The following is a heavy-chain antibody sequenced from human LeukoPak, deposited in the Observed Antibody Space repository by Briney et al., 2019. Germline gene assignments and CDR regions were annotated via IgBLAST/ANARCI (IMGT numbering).Heavy chain of an antibody. D-gene: IGHD5-18*01. CDR2: VNPHSGGT. V-gene: IGHV1-2*02. CDR3: ARGAGGYSYGFDF. CDR1: GYTFTDYY. Sequence: ASVKVSCKASGYTFTDYYIHWVRQAPGQGLGWMGWVNPHSGGTNYAQKFQGRVTMTRDTSISTAYMELSRLRSDDTAVYHCARGAGGYSYGFDFWGQGTLVTVSS. J-gene: IGHJ4*02.